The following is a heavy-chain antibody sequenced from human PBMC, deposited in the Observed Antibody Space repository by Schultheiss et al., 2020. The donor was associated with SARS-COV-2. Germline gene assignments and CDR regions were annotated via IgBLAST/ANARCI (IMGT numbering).Heavy chain of an antibody. CDR1: RFTFSNYG. J-gene: IGHJ2*01. Sequence: GGSLRLSCAASRFTFSNYGMHWVRQAPGKGLQWVAVIFSDGNTKYYADSVKGRFTISRDNSKNTLSLQMNSLTAEDTAVYYCAKDASSSGWHLNWYFDLWGRGTLVTVSS. CDR2: IFSDGNTK. D-gene: IGHD6-19*01. CDR3: AKDASSSGWHLNWYFDL. V-gene: IGHV3-30*18.